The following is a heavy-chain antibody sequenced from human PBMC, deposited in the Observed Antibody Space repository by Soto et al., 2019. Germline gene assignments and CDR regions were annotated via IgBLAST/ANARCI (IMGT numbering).Heavy chain of an antibody. CDR3: ARDRLRYNWNDFPYYYSGMDV. D-gene: IGHD1-1*01. CDR1: GFTFSSYA. Sequence: QVQLVESGGGVVQPGRSLRLSCAASGFTFSSYAMHWVRQAPGKGLEWVAVISYDGSNKYYADSVKGRFTISRDNSKNXLXLXXNSLRAEDTAVYYCARDRLRYNWNDFPYYYSGMDVWGQGTTVTVSS. J-gene: IGHJ6*02. CDR2: ISYDGSNK. V-gene: IGHV3-30-3*01.